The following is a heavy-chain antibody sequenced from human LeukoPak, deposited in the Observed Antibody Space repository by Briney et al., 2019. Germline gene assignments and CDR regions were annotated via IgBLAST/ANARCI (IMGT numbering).Heavy chain of an antibody. D-gene: IGHD4/OR15-4a*01. V-gene: IGHV3-11*03. Sequence: PGGSLRLSCAASGFIFSDYYMAWIRQAPGKGLEWLSYISGSNSYTNFADFVKGRFTISRDNAKKSLYLQMSSLRAEDTAVYYCASFYYSAFFDYWGQGTLVTVSS. CDR2: ISGSNSYT. CDR1: GFIFSDYY. J-gene: IGHJ4*02. CDR3: ASFYYSAFFDY.